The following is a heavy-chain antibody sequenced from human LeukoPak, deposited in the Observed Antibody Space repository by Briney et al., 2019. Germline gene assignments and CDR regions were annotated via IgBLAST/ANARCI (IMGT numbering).Heavy chain of an antibody. J-gene: IGHJ4*02. V-gene: IGHV3-7*01. D-gene: IGHD6-19*01. Sequence: PGGSLRLSCAASGFTFSRFWMSWVRQAPGKGLEWVANIKQDGTEQYYLDSVKGRFTISRDNSKNSVYLQMNSLRVEDTAVYYCARDLQAVAGTGYFDNWGQGTLVTVSS. CDR3: ARDLQAVAGTGYFDN. CDR1: GFTFSRFW. CDR2: IKQDGTEQ.